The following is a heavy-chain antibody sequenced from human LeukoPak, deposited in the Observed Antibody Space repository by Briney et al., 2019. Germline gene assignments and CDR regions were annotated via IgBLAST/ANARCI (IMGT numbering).Heavy chain of an antibody. D-gene: IGHD5-18*01. CDR1: GGSISSYY. Sequence: SETLSLTCTVSGGSISSYYWSWIRQPPGKGLEWIGYIYYSGSTNYNPSLKSRVTISVDTSKNQFSLKLNSVTAADTAVYYCARARGYSYGYFYFDYWGQGTLVTVSS. V-gene: IGHV4-59*01. CDR2: IYYSGST. CDR3: ARARGYSYGYFYFDY. J-gene: IGHJ4*02.